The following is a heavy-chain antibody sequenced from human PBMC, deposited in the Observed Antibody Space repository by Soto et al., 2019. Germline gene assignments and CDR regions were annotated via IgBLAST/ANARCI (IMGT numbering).Heavy chain of an antibody. V-gene: IGHV4-34*01. D-gene: IGHD3-3*01. CDR3: ARRQIREGNWFDP. Sequence: PSETLSLTCAVYGGSFSGYYWSWIRQPPGKGLEWIGEINHSGSTNYNPSLKSRVTISVDTSKNQFSLKLSSVTAADTAVYYGARRQIREGNWFDPWGRGTPVTVSS. CDR2: INHSGST. CDR1: GGSFSGYY. J-gene: IGHJ5*02.